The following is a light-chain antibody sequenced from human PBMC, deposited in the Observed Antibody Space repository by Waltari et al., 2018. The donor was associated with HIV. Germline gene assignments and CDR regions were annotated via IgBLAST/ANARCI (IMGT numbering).Light chain of an antibody. J-gene: IGLJ2*01. CDR2: GNS. V-gene: IGLV1-40*01. CDR1: SSHTGAAYD. CDR3: QSYDSSLTVVI. Sequence: QSVLTQPTSVYGAPGQRVTITCTGSSSHTGAAYDVPQDQQVPGTAHNLLIFGNSNRPSEVPDRFSGSKSATSASLAITGFQAEDEADYYCQSYDSSLTVVICGGGTKLTVL.